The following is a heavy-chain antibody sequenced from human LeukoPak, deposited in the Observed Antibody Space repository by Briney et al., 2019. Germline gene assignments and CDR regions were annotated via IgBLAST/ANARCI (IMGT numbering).Heavy chain of an antibody. V-gene: IGHV3-30*02. D-gene: IGHD6-19*01. CDR2: IRYDGSNK. Sequence: GGSLRLSCEASGFTFDTFGMRWVRQAPGKGLEWVTFIRYDGSNKFYADSVKGRFTISRDNSKNTLYLQMNSLRPEDTSVYYCAKDRSSAWNTFHKWGQGTMVTVS. J-gene: IGHJ3*02. CDR1: GFTFDTFG. CDR3: AKDRSSAWNTFHK.